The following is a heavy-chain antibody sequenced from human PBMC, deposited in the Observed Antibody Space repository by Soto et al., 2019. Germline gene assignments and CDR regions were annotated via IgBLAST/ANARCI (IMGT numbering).Heavy chain of an antibody. V-gene: IGHV6-1*01. CDR1: VYSVSSSSAA. CDR2: TYYRSQWYS. J-gene: IGHJ4*02. Sequence: PSQTLSLTCAISVYSVSSSSAAWNWIMQSPSRGLEWLGRTYYRSQWYSDYGPSVRGRIIINSDTPKNQFSLQLNSVTPDDTAVYYCARYTSRWYLQYWGQGTQVIVS. CDR3: ARYTSRWYLQY. D-gene: IGHD6-13*01.